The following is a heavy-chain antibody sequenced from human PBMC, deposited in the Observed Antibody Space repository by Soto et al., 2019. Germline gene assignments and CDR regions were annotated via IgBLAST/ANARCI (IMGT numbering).Heavy chain of an antibody. V-gene: IGHV3-23*01. CDR2: ISGSGGST. Sequence: PGGSLRLSCAASGFTFSSYAMSWVRQAPGKGLEWVSAISGSGGSTYYADSVKGRFTISRDNSKNTLYLQMNSLRAEDTAVYYCAKESRMGIAVAGTPGDYWGQGTLVTRLL. CDR3: AKESRMGIAVAGTPGDY. D-gene: IGHD6-19*01. CDR1: GFTFSSYA. J-gene: IGHJ4*02.